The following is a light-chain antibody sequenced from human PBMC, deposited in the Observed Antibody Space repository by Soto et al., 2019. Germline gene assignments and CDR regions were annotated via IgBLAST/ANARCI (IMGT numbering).Light chain of an antibody. J-gene: IGLJ2*01. CDR1: SSDVGHYDY. CDR3: SSYGGSNNVV. CDR2: EVS. V-gene: IGLV2-8*01. Sequence: QSALTQPPSASGSPGQSVTISCTGTSSDVGHYDYVSWYQQHPGKAPKLMIYEVSKRPPGVPDRFSGSKFGYTASLTVSGRQAEDEADYYCSSYGGSNNVVFGRGTKLTVL.